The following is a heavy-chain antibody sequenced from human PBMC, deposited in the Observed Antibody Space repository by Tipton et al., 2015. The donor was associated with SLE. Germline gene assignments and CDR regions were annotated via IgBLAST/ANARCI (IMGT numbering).Heavy chain of an antibody. J-gene: IGHJ6*03. CDR3: ARDGATWGYSYYMDV. CDR2: INHSGST. CDR1: GGSFSGYY. D-gene: IGHD4/OR15-4a*01. Sequence: LRLSCAVYGGSFSGYYWSWIRQPPGKGLEWIGEINHSGSTNYNPSLKSQVTIPVDTSKNQFSLKLSSVTAADTAVYYCARDGATWGYSYYMDVWGKGTKVVVSS. V-gene: IGHV4-34*01.